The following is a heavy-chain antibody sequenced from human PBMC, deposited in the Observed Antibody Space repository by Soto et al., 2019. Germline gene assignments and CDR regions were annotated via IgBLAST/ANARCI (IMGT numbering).Heavy chain of an antibody. J-gene: IGHJ6*02. CDR1: EFTFSTYA. CDR3: AIAYTGRLPRRADYYYALDV. V-gene: IGHV3-23*01. Sequence: PGGSLRLSCAASEFTFSTYAMTWVRQAPGRGLQWVATISDSGDITYYADSVKGRFTISRDNSRNTLYLQMNSLTAGDTALYYCAIAYTGRLPRRADYYYALDVWGQGIMVTVSS. D-gene: IGHD2-15*01. CDR2: ISDSGDIT.